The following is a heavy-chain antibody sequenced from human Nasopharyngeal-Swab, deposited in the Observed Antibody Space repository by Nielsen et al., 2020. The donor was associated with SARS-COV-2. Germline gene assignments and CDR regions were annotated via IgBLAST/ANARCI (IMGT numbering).Heavy chain of an antibody. CDR2: IIPIFGTA. V-gene: IGHV1-69*13. J-gene: IGHJ6*02. D-gene: IGHD4-11*01. CDR3: ARGLTTVTTYYYYGMDV. Sequence: SVKVSWKASGVTFSSYAISWVRQAPGQGLEWMGGIIPIFGTANYAQKFQGRVTITADESTSTAYMELSSLRSEGTAVYYCARGLTTVTTYYYYGMDVWGQGTTVTVSS. CDR1: GVTFSSYA.